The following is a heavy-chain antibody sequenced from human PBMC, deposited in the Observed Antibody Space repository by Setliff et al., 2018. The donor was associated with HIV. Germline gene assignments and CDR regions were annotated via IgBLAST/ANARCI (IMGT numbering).Heavy chain of an antibody. CDR3: ARPLLRTNTVYGILGNWFDS. Sequence: SLRLSCAASGFTFSSYAMHWVRQAPGKGLEWVALISYDGSNKYYADSVRGRFTISRDDSRSTLYLHMNSLRAEDTAVYYCARPLLRTNTVYGILGNWFDSWGRGTLVTVSS. V-gene: IGHV3-30*03. CDR2: ISYDGSNK. CDR1: GFTFSSYA. D-gene: IGHD2-8*01. J-gene: IGHJ5*01.